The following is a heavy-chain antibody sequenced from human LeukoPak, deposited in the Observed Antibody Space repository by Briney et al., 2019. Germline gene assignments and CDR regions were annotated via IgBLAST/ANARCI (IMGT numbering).Heavy chain of an antibody. CDR2: IYYSGST. J-gene: IGHJ4*02. Sequence: SETLSLTCTVSGGSVSSGSYYWSWIRQPPGKGLEWVGYIYYSGSTNYNPSLKSRVTISVDTSKNQFSLKLSSVTAADTAVYYCARDSVTREMATRYDYWGQGTLVTVSS. V-gene: IGHV4-61*01. CDR1: GGSVSSGSYY. D-gene: IGHD5-24*01. CDR3: ARDSVTREMATRYDY.